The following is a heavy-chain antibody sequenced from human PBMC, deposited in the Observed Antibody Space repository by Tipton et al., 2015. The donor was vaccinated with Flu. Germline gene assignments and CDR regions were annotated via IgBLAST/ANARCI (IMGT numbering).Heavy chain of an antibody. J-gene: IGHJ4*02. CDR3: ARSPKFQSSPFDY. CDR2: IYYSGST. Sequence: TLSLTCTVSGGSISSYYWSWIRQPPGKGLEWIGYIYYSGSTNYNPSLKSRVTISVDTSKNQFSLKLSSVTAADTAVYYCARSPKFQSSPFDYWGQGTLVTASS. CDR1: GGSISSYY. D-gene: IGHD2-21*01. V-gene: IGHV4-59*08.